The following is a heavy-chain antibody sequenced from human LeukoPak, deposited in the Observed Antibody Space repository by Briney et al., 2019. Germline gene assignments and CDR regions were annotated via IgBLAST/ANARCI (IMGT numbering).Heavy chain of an antibody. CDR3: ARAYYDSSGYYYVAPSDY. J-gene: IGHJ4*02. CDR1: GFTFSSYA. V-gene: IGHV3-30-3*01. Sequence: GGSLRLSCAASGFTFSSYAMHWVRQAPGKGLEWVAVISYDGSNKYYADSVKGRFTISRDNSKNTLYLQMNSLRAEDTAVYYCARAYYDSSGYYYVAPSDYWGQGTLATVSS. D-gene: IGHD3-22*01. CDR2: ISYDGSNK.